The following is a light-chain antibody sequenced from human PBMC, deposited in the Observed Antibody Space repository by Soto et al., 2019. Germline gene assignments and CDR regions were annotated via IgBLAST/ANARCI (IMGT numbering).Light chain of an antibody. J-gene: IGLJ2*01. CDR2: EVS. V-gene: IGLV2-14*01. Sequence: QSALTQPASVSGSPGQSITFSCTGTSSDVGGYNYVSWYQHHPGKAPKLMIYEVSNRPSGVSNRFSGSKSGNTASLTISGLQAEDEADYYCSSYTSSTTPVVFGGGTKLTVL. CDR1: SSDVGGYNY. CDR3: SSYTSSTTPVV.